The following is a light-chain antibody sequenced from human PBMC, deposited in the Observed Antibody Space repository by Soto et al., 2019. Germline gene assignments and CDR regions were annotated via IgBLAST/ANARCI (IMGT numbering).Light chain of an antibody. J-gene: IGLJ1*01. Sequence: QSVLTQPASVSGSPGQSITISCTGTSSDVGGHKYVSWYQQSPGKAPKLMIYEVSNRPSGVSNRFSGSKSGNTASLTISGLQAEDEADYYCSSYTNTNSYVFGTGTKVTVL. V-gene: IGLV2-14*01. CDR2: EVS. CDR1: SSDVGGHKY. CDR3: SSYTNTNSYV.